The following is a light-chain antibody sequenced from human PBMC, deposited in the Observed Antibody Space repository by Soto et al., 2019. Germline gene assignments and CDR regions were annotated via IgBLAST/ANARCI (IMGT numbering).Light chain of an antibody. J-gene: IGLJ1*01. CDR2: GVS. CDR3: SSYTSSSLYV. CDR1: SSVVGGYDY. V-gene: IGLV2-14*03. Sequence: QSALTQPASVSGSPGQSITISFTGTSSVVGGYDYVSWYQHHPGKAPKLTIYGVSNRPSGVSNRFSGSKSGNTASLTISGLQAEDEADYYCSSYTSSSLYVFGTGTKVTVL.